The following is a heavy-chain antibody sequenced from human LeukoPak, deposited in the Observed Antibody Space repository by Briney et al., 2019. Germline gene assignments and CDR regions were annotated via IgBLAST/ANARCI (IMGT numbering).Heavy chain of an antibody. CDR3: AAVTETYYYYYMDV. Sequence: PSETLSLTCAVYGGSFSGYHWGWIRQPPGKGLEWIGEINHSGSTNYNPSLKSRVTISVDTSKNQFSLKLSSVTAADTAVYYCAAVTETYYYYYMDVWGKGTTVTVSS. J-gene: IGHJ6*03. V-gene: IGHV4-34*01. CDR2: INHSGST. CDR1: GGSFSGYH. D-gene: IGHD1-20*01.